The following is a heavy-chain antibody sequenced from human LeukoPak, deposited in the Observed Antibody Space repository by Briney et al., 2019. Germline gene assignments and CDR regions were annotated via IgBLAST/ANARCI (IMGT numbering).Heavy chain of an antibody. CDR2: ISSSSSYI. Sequence: TGGSLRLSCAASGFTFSSYSMNWVRQAPGKGLEWVSSISSSSSYIYYADSVKGRFTISRDNSKNTLYLQMNSLRAEDTAVYYCAKDRTRYCSGGSCSQPYWGQGTLVTVSS. D-gene: IGHD2-15*01. J-gene: IGHJ4*02. CDR1: GFTFSSYS. V-gene: IGHV3-21*04. CDR3: AKDRTRYCSGGSCSQPY.